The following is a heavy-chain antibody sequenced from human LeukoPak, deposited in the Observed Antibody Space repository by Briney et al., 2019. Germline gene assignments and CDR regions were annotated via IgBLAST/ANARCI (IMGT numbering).Heavy chain of an antibody. V-gene: IGHV3-23*01. CDR2: ISANGGAT. Sequence: GGSLRLSCAASGFTFSNFAMSWVRQAPGKGLECVSLISANGGATYYADSVKGRFTISRDNSKSTLYLQMNSLRADDTAVYYCAKAPGSPYYFDYWGQGTLVTVSS. J-gene: IGHJ4*01. CDR3: AKAPGSPYYFDY. CDR1: GFTFSNFA. D-gene: IGHD3-10*01.